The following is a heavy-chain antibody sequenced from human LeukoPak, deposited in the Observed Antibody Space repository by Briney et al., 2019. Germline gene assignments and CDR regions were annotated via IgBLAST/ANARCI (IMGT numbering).Heavy chain of an antibody. D-gene: IGHD6-19*01. V-gene: IGHV3-33*01. CDR3: VRDYGWPLGAFDL. CDR2: IWYDGSNK. CDR1: GFTFRNHG. Sequence: GGSLRLSCAASGFTFRNHGMHWVRQAPGKGLEWVAVIWYDGSNKYYADSVEGRFTFSRDNSKNTLYLQMNSLRAEDTAVYYCVRDYGWPLGAFDLWGQGTMVTVSS. J-gene: IGHJ3*01.